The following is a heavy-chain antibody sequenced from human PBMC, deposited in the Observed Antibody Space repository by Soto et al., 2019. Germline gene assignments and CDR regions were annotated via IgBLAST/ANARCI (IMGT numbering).Heavy chain of an antibody. D-gene: IGHD3-16*02. CDR1: GYTFTAYA. Sequence: QVQLAQSGAEERKPGASVKVSCEATGYTFTAYAMHWVRQAPGQRLEWMGWVNPANGYKKYSQKFPGRLTNTSDTSANTAYMELNSRTSEDTAMYYCTRSAISPYGGLIGPFDYWGQGNLVTVSS. V-gene: IGHV1-3*05. CDR3: TRSAISPYGGLIGPFDY. CDR2: VNPANGYK. J-gene: IGHJ4*02.